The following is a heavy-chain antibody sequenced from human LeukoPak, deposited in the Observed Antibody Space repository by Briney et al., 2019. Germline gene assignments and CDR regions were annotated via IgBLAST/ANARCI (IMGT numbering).Heavy chain of an antibody. D-gene: IGHD3-22*01. CDR1: GYTFTSYG. CDR2: ISAYNGNT. Sequence: ASVKVSCKASGYTFTSYGISWVRQAPGQGLEWMGWISAYNGNTNYAQKLQGRVTMTTDTSTSTAYMELRSLRSDDTAVYYCASSDYYDSSDYYSLHYWGQGTLVTVSS. CDR3: ASSDYYDSSDYYSLHY. J-gene: IGHJ4*02. V-gene: IGHV1-18*01.